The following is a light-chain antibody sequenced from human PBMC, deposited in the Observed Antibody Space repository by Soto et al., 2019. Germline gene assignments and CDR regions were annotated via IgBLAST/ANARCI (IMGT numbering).Light chain of an antibody. CDR2: DAS. Sequence: EIVLTQSPATLSLSPGEGATLSCRASQSVSSYLVWYQQKPGQAPRLLISDASNRATGIPARFSGSGSGTDFTLPISSLEPEDFAVYYCQQRSNWPLTFGGGTKVEIK. V-gene: IGKV3-11*01. CDR1: QSVSSY. J-gene: IGKJ4*01. CDR3: QQRSNWPLT.